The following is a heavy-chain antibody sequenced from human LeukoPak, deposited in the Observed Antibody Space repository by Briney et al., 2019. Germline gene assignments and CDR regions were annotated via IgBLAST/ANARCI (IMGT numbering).Heavy chain of an antibody. D-gene: IGHD3-10*01. CDR2: IYQSGST. CDR1: GYSISSGYY. Sequence: SETLSLTCTVSGYSISSGYYWGWIRQPPGKGLEWIGSIYQSGSTYYNPSLKSRVTISVDTSKNQFSLKLSSVTAADTAVYYCARVAYGSGTYFDYWGQGTLVTVSS. V-gene: IGHV4-38-2*02. J-gene: IGHJ4*02. CDR3: ARVAYGSGTYFDY.